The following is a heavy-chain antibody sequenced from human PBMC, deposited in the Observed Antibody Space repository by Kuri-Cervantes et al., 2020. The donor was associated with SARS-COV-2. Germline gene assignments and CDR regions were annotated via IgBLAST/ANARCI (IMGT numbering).Heavy chain of an antibody. CDR2: IYHSGST. J-gene: IGHJ4*02. D-gene: IGHD6-13*01. CDR3: ARGTNIAAAGTLDY. V-gene: IGHV4-38-2*02. Sequence: SETLSLTCTVSGYSISSGYCWGWIRQPPGKGLEWIGSIYHSGSTYYNPSLKGRVTISVDTSKNQFSLKLSSVTAADTAVYYCARGTNIAAAGTLDYWGQGTLVTVSS. CDR1: GYSISSGYC.